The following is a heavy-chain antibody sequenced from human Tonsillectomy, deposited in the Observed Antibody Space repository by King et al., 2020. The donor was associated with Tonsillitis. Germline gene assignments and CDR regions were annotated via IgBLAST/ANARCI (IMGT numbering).Heavy chain of an antibody. CDR1: GYTFTHYH. CDR3: SRETWVYGS. CDR2: IDCNSGST. D-gene: IGHD5-24*01. Sequence: VQLVQSGPEVKVPGASVTVSCKASGYTFTHYHIHWIRQAPGQGLEWMGWIDCNSGSTNYAQNLQGRVTLTRDTSTNTAYMDLRSLRSDDTAIYYCSRETWVYGSWGQGTLVTVSS. J-gene: IGHJ5*02. V-gene: IGHV1-2*02.